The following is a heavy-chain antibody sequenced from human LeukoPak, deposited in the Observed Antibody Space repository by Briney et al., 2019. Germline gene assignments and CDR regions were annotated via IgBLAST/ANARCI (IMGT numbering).Heavy chain of an antibody. J-gene: IGHJ4*02. D-gene: IGHD5-24*01. CDR2: MSGSGRNT. CDR1: GFTFTTYV. Sequence: GGSLRLSCAASGFTFTTYVMSWVRQAPGKGLEWVSAMSGSGRNTYYADSVKGRFTISRDNSKNTLYLQVSSLRAEDTAVYYCAKMAKSSSHRGCFDYWGQGTLVTVSS. CDR3: AKMAKSSSHRGCFDY. V-gene: IGHV3-23*01.